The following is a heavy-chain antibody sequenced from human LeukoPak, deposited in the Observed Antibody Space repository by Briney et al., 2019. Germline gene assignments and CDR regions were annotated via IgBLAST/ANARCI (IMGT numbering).Heavy chain of an antibody. CDR3: ARDYRNGSSGYYGY. D-gene: IGHD3-22*01. CDR2: MNPNSGNT. Sequence: GASVKVSCKASGYTFTSYDINWVRQATGQGLEWMGWMNPNSGNTGYAQKFQGRVTMTRDTSISTAYMELSRLRSDDTAVYYCARDYRNGSSGYYGYWGQGTLVTVSS. J-gene: IGHJ4*02. CDR1: GYTFTSYD. V-gene: IGHV1-8*02.